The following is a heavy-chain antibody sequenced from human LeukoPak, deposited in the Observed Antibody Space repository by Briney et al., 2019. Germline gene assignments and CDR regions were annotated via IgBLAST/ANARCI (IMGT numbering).Heavy chain of an antibody. CDR3: AKDLGPRIVGATTAFDY. V-gene: IGHV3-23*01. Sequence: GGSLRLSCAASGFTFSSYAMSWVRQAPGMGLVWVSAISGSGGSTYYADSVKGRFTISRDNSKNTLYLQMNSLRAEDTAVYYCAKDLGPRIVGATTAFDYWGQGTLVTVSS. J-gene: IGHJ4*02. CDR1: GFTFSSYA. CDR2: ISGSGGST. D-gene: IGHD1-26*01.